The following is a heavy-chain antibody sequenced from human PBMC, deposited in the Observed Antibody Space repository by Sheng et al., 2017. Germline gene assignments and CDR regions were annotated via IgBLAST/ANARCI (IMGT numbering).Heavy chain of an antibody. CDR1: GFTFDDYA. V-gene: IGHV3-30*04. CDR3: AKNRLAVAATTYYADS. CDR2: ISYDAADK. J-gene: IGHJ4*02. Sequence: VQLVESGGGLVQPGRSLRLSCVASGFTFDDYAMHWVRQAPGKGPEWVAVISYDAADKYYADSVKGRFTISRDNSNFTLSLQMNSLRPEDTALYYCAKNRLAVAATTYYADSWGQGTLVTVSS. D-gene: IGHD6-19*01.